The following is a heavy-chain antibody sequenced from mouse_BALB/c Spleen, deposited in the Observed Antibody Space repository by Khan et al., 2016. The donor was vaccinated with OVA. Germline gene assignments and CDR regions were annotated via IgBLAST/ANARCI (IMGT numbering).Heavy chain of an antibody. CDR1: GFSLTNYA. CDR2: IWAGGST. J-gene: IGHJ2*01. CDR3: ARNREPDYFDY. Sequence: QVQLKHSGPGLVAPSQSLSITCTVTGFSLTNYAIHWIRQPPGKNLEWLGIIWAGGSTNYNSAPMSRLSISKDNSKSPVFLKMNSLHAHDTAIYYCARNREPDYFDYWGQGTTLTVSS. V-gene: IGHV2-9*02.